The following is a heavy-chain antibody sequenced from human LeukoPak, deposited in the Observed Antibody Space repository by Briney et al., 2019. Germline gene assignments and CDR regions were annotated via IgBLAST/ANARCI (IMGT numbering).Heavy chain of an antibody. Sequence: GGSLRLSCAASGFTFSDYYMSWIRQAPGKGLEWVSYISSSGSTIYYADSVKGRFTISRDNAKNSLYLQMNSLRAEDTAVYYCARKGFVVVVAATSIYYYYYMDVWGKGTTVTVSS. CDR3: ARKGFVVVVAATSIYYYYYMDV. D-gene: IGHD2-15*01. J-gene: IGHJ6*03. V-gene: IGHV3-11*04. CDR2: ISSSGSTI. CDR1: GFTFSDYY.